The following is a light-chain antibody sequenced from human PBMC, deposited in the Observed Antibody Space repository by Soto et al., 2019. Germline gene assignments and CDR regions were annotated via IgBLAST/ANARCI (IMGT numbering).Light chain of an antibody. CDR3: QQYYNSPFT. Sequence: DIVMTQSPDSLAVSLGERATINCKSSQSVLYSSTTKTYLACYQQKPGQPPKLLIDWAATRESGVPDRFSGSGSGTDFTLTISSLQAEDVAVYYCQQYYNSPFTFGPGTKVDIK. CDR2: WAA. J-gene: IGKJ3*01. CDR1: QSVLYSSTTKTY. V-gene: IGKV4-1*01.